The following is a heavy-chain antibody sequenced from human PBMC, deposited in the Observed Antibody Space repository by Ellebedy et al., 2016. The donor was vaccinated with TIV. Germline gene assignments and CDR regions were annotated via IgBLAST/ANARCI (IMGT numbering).Heavy chain of an antibody. CDR1: GFSFRSYW. Sequence: GGSLRLSCVVSGFSFRSYWMSWVRQAPGKGLEWVANIRQDGGDKYYVDSVKGRFTISRDNAKNSLYLQMSSLRAEDTAVYYCATDGSYGDYRSPTHAFVMWGQGTMVAVSS. J-gene: IGHJ3*02. CDR2: IRQDGGDK. V-gene: IGHV3-7*01. D-gene: IGHD4-17*01. CDR3: ATDGSYGDYRSPTHAFVM.